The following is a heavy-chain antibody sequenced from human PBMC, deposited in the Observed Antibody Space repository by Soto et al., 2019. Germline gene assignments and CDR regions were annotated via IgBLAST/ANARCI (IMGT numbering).Heavy chain of an antibody. CDR2: IIPIFGTA. CDR1: GGTFSSYA. D-gene: IGHD5-18*01. Sequence: SVKVSCKASGGTFSSYAISWVRQAPGQGLEWMGGIIPIFGTANYAQKFQGRVTITADESTSTAYMELSSLRSEDTAVYYCASGGIDGYSFGNDAFDIWGQGTMVTVSS. V-gene: IGHV1-69*13. CDR3: ASGGIDGYSFGNDAFDI. J-gene: IGHJ3*02.